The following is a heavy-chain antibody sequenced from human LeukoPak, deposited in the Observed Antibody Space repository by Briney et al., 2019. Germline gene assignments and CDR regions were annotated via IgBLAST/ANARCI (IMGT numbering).Heavy chain of an antibody. CDR2: INPNSGGT. CDR1: GYTFTGYY. J-gene: IGHJ4*02. CDR3: AGVFPTYYYDSSGYYYLDY. Sequence: ASVKVSCKASGYTFTGYYMHWVRQAPGQGLEWMGWINPNSGGTNYAQKFQGRVTMTRDTSISTAYMELSRLRSDDTAVYYCAGVFPTYYYDSSGYYYLDYWGQGTLVTVSS. V-gene: IGHV1-2*02. D-gene: IGHD3-22*01.